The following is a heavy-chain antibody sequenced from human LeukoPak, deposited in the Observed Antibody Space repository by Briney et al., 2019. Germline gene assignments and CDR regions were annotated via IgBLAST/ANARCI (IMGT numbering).Heavy chain of an antibody. CDR2: ISGGGVTT. V-gene: IGHV3-23*01. Sequence: GGSLRLSCVGSGFTSIAYALTWARQAPGKGLEWVSGISGGGVTTYYADSVKGRFTISRDNSKNTLYLQMNSLRADDTAIYYCARNQQLGGHSYYYYGMDVWGQGTTVTVSS. CDR1: GFTSIAYA. CDR3: ARNQQLGGHSYYYYGMDV. J-gene: IGHJ6*02. D-gene: IGHD3-16*01.